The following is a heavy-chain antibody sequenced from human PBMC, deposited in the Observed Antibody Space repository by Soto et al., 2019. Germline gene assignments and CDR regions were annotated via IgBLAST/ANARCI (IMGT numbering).Heavy chain of an antibody. J-gene: IGHJ3*02. CDR3: ARGLLVAFDI. CDR1: GGSISSGVYS. CDR2: IYHSGST. D-gene: IGHD6-13*01. V-gene: IGHV4-30-2*01. Sequence: SETRSLTCAVSGGSISSGVYSWIWIRQPPGKGLEWIGYIYHSGSTYYNPSLKSRVTISVDRSKNQFSLKLSSVTAADTAVYYCARGLLVAFDIWGQGTMVTVSS.